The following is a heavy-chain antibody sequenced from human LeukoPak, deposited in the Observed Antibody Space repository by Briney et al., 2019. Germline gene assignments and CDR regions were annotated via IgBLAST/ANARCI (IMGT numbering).Heavy chain of an antibody. D-gene: IGHD2-8*01. J-gene: IGHJ4*02. CDR1: GVTFSSAG. V-gene: IGHV3-30*18. CDR2: ISYDGSNK. CDR3: AKEYCSNSVCHSLDY. Sequence: PGGSLRLSCAASGVTFSSAGMHWVRQAPGKGLEWVAVISYDGSNKYYADSVKGRFTFSRDNSKNTLYLQMHSLRAEDTAVYYCAKEYCSNSVCHSLDYWGQGTLVTVSS.